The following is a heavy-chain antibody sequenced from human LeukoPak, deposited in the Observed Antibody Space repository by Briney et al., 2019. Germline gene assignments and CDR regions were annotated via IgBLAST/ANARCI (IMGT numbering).Heavy chain of an antibody. J-gene: IGHJ4*02. D-gene: IGHD5-18*01. CDR2: IYPGDSDT. Sequence: GESPKISCKTSGYTFTNYWIGWVRQMPGKGLEWMGIIYPGDSDTKYSPSFQGQVTISADKSISTAYLQWSSLKASDTAMYYCATTYCYGYSVFDYWGQGTLVTVSS. CDR1: GYTFTNYW. CDR3: ATTYCYGYSVFDY. V-gene: IGHV5-51*01.